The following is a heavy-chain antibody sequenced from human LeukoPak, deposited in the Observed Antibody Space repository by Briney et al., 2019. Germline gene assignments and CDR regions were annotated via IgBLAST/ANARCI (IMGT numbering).Heavy chain of an antibody. CDR1: GYSFNSHH. V-gene: IGHV1-46*02. CDR2: NFFHDGTT. J-gene: IGHJ6*02. CDR3: ARDSGNYHYDMDV. Sequence: GASVKVSCKASGYSFNSHHVHWVRQAPGQGLEWMGINFFHDGTTSNTQKFPGRLTMTRDTSTSTVYMELSSLRSEDTAVYYCARDSGNYHYDMDVWGQGTTVIVSS. D-gene: IGHD3-10*01.